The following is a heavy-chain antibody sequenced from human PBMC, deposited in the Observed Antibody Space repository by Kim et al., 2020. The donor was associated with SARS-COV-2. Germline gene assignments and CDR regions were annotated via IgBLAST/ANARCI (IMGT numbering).Heavy chain of an antibody. D-gene: IGHD3-16*02. J-gene: IGHJ5*02. CDR3: ARGGDRWNWFDP. CDR2: IYYSGST. Sequence: SETLSLTCTVSGGSIRSYYWSWIRQPPGKGLEWIGYIYYSGSTNYNPSLKSRVTISVDTSKNQFSLKLSSVTAADTAVYYCARGGDRWNWFDPWAREPWSPSPQ. V-gene: IGHV4-59*13. CDR1: GGSIRSYY.